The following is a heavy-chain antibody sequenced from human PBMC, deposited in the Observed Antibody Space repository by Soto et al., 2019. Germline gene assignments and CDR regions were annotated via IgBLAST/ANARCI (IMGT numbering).Heavy chain of an antibody. Sequence: GGSLRLSCAASGFTFSTYSMNWVRQAPGKGLEWVSYISSSSSTIFYTDSVKGRFTVSRDNAKNSLYLQMNSLRAEDTAVYYFVKGEYYYDSSGYYPFDYWGQGTLVTVSS. D-gene: IGHD3-22*01. J-gene: IGHJ4*02. CDR1: GFTFSTYS. CDR3: VKGEYYYDSSGYYPFDY. V-gene: IGHV3-48*01. CDR2: ISSSSSTI.